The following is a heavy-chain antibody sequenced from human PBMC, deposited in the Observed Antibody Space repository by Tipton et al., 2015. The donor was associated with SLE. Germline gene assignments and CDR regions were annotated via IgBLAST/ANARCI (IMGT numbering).Heavy chain of an antibody. CDR3: ARASNTRAFDT. Sequence: GLVKPSETLSLTCTVSSGSIGSHYWSWIRQPPGKGLEWIGYIYHSGSTNYSPSLKSRVTMSVDTSKNQFSLRLRSVTSADTAIYFCARASNTRAFDTWGQGTMVTVSS. D-gene: IGHD4-11*01. CDR2: IYHSGST. J-gene: IGHJ3*02. V-gene: IGHV4-59*11. CDR1: SGSIGSHY.